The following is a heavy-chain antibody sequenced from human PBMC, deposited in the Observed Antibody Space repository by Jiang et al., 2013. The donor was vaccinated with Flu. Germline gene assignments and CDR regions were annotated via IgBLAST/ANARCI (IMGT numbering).Heavy chain of an antibody. Sequence: GAEVKKPGASVKVSCKASGSMFTSYGISWVRQAPGQGLQWMGWISVYDDKKKYVQNFQGRVTMTTDTVTATAYLELRSLRVDDTAVYYCATYYGSGPREFDSWGQGTLVTVSS. D-gene: IGHD3-10*01. V-gene: IGHV1-18*04. CDR1: GSMFTSYG. CDR3: ATYYGSGPREFDS. J-gene: IGHJ4*02. CDR2: ISVYDDKK.